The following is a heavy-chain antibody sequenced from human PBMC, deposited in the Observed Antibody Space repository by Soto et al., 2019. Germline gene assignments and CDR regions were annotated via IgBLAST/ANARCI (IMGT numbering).Heavy chain of an antibody. J-gene: IGHJ6*02. CDR2: IIPTFGRT. Sequence: SVKVSCKASGDTFSSYAISWVRQAPGKGLEWMGKIIPTFGRTNYAQKFQGRLTISADDSTSTAYMELSSLLSEDTAVYYCARDPLSSFAMDVWGQGTTVTVS. CDR1: GDTFSSYA. D-gene: IGHD3-10*02. V-gene: IGHV1-69*13. CDR3: ARDPLSSFAMDV.